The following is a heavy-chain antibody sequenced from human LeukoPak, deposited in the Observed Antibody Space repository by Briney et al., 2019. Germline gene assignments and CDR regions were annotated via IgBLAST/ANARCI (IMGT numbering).Heavy chain of an antibody. D-gene: IGHD3-3*01. CDR3: ARVDDFWSGSYYYGMDV. Sequence: SETLSLTCTVSSGSISSYYWSCIRQPPGKGLEWIGYIYYSGSTNYNPSLKSRVTISLDTSKNQLSLQLSSLTAADTAVYHSARVDDFWSGSYYYGMDVWGQGTTVTVSS. CDR1: SGSISSYY. V-gene: IGHV4-59*01. J-gene: IGHJ6*02. CDR2: IYYSGST.